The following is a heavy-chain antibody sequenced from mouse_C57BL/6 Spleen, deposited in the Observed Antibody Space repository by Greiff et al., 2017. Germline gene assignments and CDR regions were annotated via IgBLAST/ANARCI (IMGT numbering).Heavy chain of an antibody. Sequence: VKLQASGPELVKPGASVTISCKASGYAFSSSWMNWVKQRPGKGLEWIGRLYPGDGDTNYNGKFKGKATLTADKSSSTAYMQRSSLTSEDSAVYFCARYGNYRPYYVDYWGQGTTLTVSS. V-gene: IGHV1-82*01. CDR2: LYPGDGDT. J-gene: IGHJ2*01. CDR3: ARYGNYRPYYVDY. CDR1: GYAFSSSW. D-gene: IGHD2-1*01.